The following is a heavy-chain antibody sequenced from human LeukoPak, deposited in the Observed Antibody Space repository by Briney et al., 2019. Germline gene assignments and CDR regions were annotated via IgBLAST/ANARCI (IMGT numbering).Heavy chain of an antibody. CDR1: GSSFTSYW. CDR3: ATSSFCTSGACFFDY. V-gene: IGHV5-51*01. CDR2: IYPADSDT. D-gene: IGHD3/OR15-3a*01. J-gene: IGHJ4*02. Sequence: GESLKISCRGSGSSFTSYWIGWVRQMPGKGLEWMGIIYPADSDTRYSPSFQGQVTISADKSISTAYLHWNSLKVSDTAMYYCATSSFCTSGACFFDYCGQGTLVTVSS.